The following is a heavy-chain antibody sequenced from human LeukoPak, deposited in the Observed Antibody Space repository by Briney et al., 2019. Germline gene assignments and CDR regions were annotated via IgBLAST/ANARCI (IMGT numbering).Heavy chain of an antibody. V-gene: IGHV3-30*18. CDR2: ISYDGSNK. Sequence: GGSLRLSCAASGFTFSSYGMQWVRQAPGKGLEWVAVISYDGSNKNYADSVKGRFTISRDNSKNTLYLQMNSLRAEDTAVYYCAKDLTGFCGGGSCHGGVDYWGQGTLVTVSS. D-gene: IGHD2-15*01. CDR1: GFTFSSYG. J-gene: IGHJ4*02. CDR3: AKDLTGFCGGGSCHGGVDY.